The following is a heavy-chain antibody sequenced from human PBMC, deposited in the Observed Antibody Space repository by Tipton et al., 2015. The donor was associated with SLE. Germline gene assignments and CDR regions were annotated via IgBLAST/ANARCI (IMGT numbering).Heavy chain of an antibody. CDR1: GFMFSTFG. D-gene: IGHD3-22*01. Sequence: SLRLSCAASGFMFSTFGMHWVRQAPGKGLEWVAAIWFDGSNEYYADSVKGRFTISRDNSKNTLYVEMKSLRAEDTAVYYCAKSDSSDEMGALDIWGQGTMVTVSS. CDR2: IWFDGSNE. CDR3: AKSDSSDEMGALDI. V-gene: IGHV3-33*03. J-gene: IGHJ3*02.